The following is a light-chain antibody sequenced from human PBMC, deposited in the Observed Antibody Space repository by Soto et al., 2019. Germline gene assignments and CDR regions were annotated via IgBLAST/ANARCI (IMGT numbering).Light chain of an antibody. CDR2: DVT. V-gene: IGLV2-8*01. Sequence: QSVLTQSPSASGSPGQSVTISCTGTSSDIGGYNSVSWYQQRPGKAPKVMIYDVTKRPSGVPDRFSGSKSGNTASLTVSALQAEDEADYYCSSYTDRKNLVFGTATKVTVL. CDR1: SSDIGGYNS. CDR3: SSYTDRKNLV. J-gene: IGLJ1*01.